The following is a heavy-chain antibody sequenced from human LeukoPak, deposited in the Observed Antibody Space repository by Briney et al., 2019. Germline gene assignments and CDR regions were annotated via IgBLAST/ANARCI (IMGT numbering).Heavy chain of an antibody. Sequence: ASVKVSCKASGYTFTGYYMHWVRQAPGQGLEWMGWINPNSGGTNYAQKFQGRVTMTRDTSISTAYMELSRLRSDDTAVYYCARDRDWNAAAYNWFDPWGQGTLVTVSS. CDR3: ARDRDWNAAAYNWFDP. V-gene: IGHV1-2*02. D-gene: IGHD1-1*01. CDR2: INPNSGGT. CDR1: GYTFTGYY. J-gene: IGHJ5*02.